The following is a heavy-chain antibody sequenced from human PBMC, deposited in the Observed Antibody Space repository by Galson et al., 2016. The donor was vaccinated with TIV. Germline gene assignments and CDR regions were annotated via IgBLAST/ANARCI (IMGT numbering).Heavy chain of an antibody. J-gene: IGHJ4*02. V-gene: IGHV3-23*01. CDR3: AKTQVDIVVAPAATPGYYFDY. D-gene: IGHD2-2*02. Sequence: SLRLSCADSGFTFNTNTMSWIRQAPGKGLEWVSTSSGSGDTIYYADSVKGRFTISRDNSKGTLYLQMSSLRVDDTAIYYCAKTQVDIVVAPAATPGYYFDYWGQGTLVTVSP. CDR2: SSGSGDTI. CDR1: GFTFNTNT.